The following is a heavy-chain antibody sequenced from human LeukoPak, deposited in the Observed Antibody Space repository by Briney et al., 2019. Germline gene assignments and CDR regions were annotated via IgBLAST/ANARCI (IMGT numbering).Heavy chain of an antibody. J-gene: IGHJ4*02. D-gene: IGHD6-6*01. V-gene: IGHV4-30-2*01. CDR2: IYHSGST. Sequence: PSQTLSLTCAVSGGSISSGGYSWSWIRQPPGKGLEWIGYIYHSGSTYYNPSLKSRVTISVDTSKNQFSLKLSSVTAADTAVYYCARRNRAAPFDYWGQGTLVTVSS. CDR1: GGSISSGGYS. CDR3: ARRNRAAPFDY.